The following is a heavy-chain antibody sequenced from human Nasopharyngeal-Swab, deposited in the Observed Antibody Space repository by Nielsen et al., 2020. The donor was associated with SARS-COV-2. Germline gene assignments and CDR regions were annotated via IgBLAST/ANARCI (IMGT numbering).Heavy chain of an antibody. J-gene: IGHJ3*02. CDR3: ARDPFYDFWSGYHDAFDI. Sequence: ASAKVSCNASGYTFTSYAMNWVRQAPGQGLEWMGWINTNTGNPTYAQGFTGRFVFSLDTSVSTAYLQISSLKAEDTAVYYCARDPFYDFWSGYHDAFDIWGQGTMVTVSS. D-gene: IGHD3-3*01. CDR1: GYTFTSYA. V-gene: IGHV7-4-1*02. CDR2: INTNTGNP.